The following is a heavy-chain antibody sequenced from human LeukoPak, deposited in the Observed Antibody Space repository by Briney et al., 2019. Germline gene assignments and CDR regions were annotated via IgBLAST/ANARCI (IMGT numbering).Heavy chain of an antibody. CDR2: IIPIFGTA. CDR1: GGTFSSYA. CDR3: ARDLNGSGSYDY. Sequence: SVKVSCKASGGTFSSYAISWVRQAPGQGLEWMGGIIPIFGTANYAQKFQGRVTITADESTGTAYMELSSLRSEDTAVYYCARDLNGSGSYDYWGQGTLVTVSS. J-gene: IGHJ4*02. D-gene: IGHD3-10*01. V-gene: IGHV1-69*13.